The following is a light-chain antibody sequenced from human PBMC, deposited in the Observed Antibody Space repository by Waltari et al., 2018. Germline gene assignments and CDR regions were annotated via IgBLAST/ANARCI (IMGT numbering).Light chain of an antibody. Sequence: DIQLTHSPSFLPASVGDRVTITCRASQGISSYLAWYQQKPGKAPKLLIYAASTLQSGVPSRFSGSGSGTEFTLTISSLQPEDVATYYCQQLNSYPLFAFGPGTKVDIK. CDR1: QGISSY. CDR2: AAS. CDR3: QQLNSYPLFA. V-gene: IGKV1-9*01. J-gene: IGKJ3*01.